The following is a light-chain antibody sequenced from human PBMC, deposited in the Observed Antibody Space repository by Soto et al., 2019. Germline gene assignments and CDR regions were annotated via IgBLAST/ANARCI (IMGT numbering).Light chain of an antibody. CDR2: GAS. CDR1: QSVSSN. CDR3: QQYNNWPPWT. V-gene: IGKV3-15*01. Sequence: EIGMKQAPATLSVSPGETATLSCRASQSVSSNLAWYQQKPGQAPRLLIYGASTRATGIPARFSGSGSGTEFTLTISNLQSEDFAVYYCQQYNNWPPWTFGQGTKVDI. J-gene: IGKJ1*01.